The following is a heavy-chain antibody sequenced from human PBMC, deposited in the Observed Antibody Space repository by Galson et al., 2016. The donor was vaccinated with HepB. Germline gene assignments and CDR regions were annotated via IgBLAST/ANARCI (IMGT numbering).Heavy chain of an antibody. CDR2: INPSGGST. Sequence: SVKVSCKASGYSFTGYYMHWVRQAPGQGLEWMGMINPSGGSTTYTQKFLGRVTMTRDMSTSTVYMELRSLRAEDTALYYCANDQKPRGFDYWGQGTLVTVSS. J-gene: IGHJ4*02. V-gene: IGHV1-46*01. CDR3: ANDQKPRGFDY. D-gene: IGHD3-10*01. CDR1: GYSFTGYY.